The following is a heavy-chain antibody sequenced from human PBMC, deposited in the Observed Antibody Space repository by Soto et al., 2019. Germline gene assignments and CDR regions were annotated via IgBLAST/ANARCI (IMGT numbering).Heavy chain of an antibody. CDR3: TRGRENYSYFDY. Sequence: EVQLVESGGGLVQPGGSLRLSCAASGFTLSTYWMHWVRQAPGEGLVWVSRINSEGSSTIYADSVKGRFTISRENAKNTVYLQMNSLRAEDTAVYYCTRGRENYSYFDYWGQGILVTVSS. V-gene: IGHV3-74*01. D-gene: IGHD4-4*01. CDR2: INSEGSST. CDR1: GFTLSTYW. J-gene: IGHJ4*02.